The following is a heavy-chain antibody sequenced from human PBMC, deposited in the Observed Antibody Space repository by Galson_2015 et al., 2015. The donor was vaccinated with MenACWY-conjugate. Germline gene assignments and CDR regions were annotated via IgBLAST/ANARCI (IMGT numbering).Heavy chain of an antibody. CDR3: TRDRHPPSAPFDY. Sequence: SVKVSCKASGYPFTAYFIHWVRQAPGQGLQWTGWIDPMSGGAHYAQTFQVRVTMTRDTSISPAYMDLSSLRSDDTAVYYCTRDRHPPSAPFDYWGQGTLVTVSS. CDR2: IDPMSGGA. V-gene: IGHV1-2*02. D-gene: IGHD2-2*01. J-gene: IGHJ4*02. CDR1: GYPFTAYF.